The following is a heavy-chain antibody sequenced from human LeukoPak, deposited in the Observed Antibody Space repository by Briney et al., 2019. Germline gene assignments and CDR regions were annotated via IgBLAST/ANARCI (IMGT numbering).Heavy chain of an antibody. V-gene: IGHV4-34*01. D-gene: IGHD2-8*02. Sequence: SETLSLTCAVYGGSFSGYYWSWIRQPPGKGLEWIGEINHSGSTNYNPSLKSRVTISVDTSKNQFSLKLSSVTAADTAVYYCARHLLVISGNWFDPWGQGTLVTVAS. CDR2: INHSGST. CDR3: ARHLLVISGNWFDP. J-gene: IGHJ5*02. CDR1: GGSFSGYY.